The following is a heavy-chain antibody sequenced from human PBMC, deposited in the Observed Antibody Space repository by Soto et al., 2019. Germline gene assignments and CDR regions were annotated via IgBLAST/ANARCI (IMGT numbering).Heavy chain of an antibody. CDR3: ARGVDY. Sequence: EVQLLESGGGLVQPGGSLRLSCAASGFTYRNYDMSWVRQAPGKGLEWVSAIGRSGAKIYYADSVKGRFTISRDNAKNALYLHMTSLRADDTAVYYCARGVDYWGQGTLVTVSS. J-gene: IGHJ4*02. V-gene: IGHV3-23*01. CDR1: GFTYRNYD. CDR2: IGRSGAKI.